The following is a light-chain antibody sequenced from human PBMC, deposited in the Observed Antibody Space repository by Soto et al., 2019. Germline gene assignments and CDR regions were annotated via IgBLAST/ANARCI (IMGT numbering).Light chain of an antibody. Sequence: QSALTQPASVSGSPGQSITISCTGTSSDIGGYDCVSWYKQHPGKAPKLMIFEVSNRPSGVSNRFSGSKSGNTASLTSSGLQAEDEADYYCSSYTGSSVIFGGGTKLTVL. V-gene: IGLV2-14*01. CDR2: EVS. J-gene: IGLJ2*01. CDR1: SSDIGGYDC. CDR3: SSYTGSSVI.